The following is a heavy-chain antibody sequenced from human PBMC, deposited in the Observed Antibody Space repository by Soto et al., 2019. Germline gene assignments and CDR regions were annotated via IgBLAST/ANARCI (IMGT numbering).Heavy chain of an antibody. CDR1: GFTFSSYA. CDR2: ISGSGGST. V-gene: IGHV3-23*01. CDR3: AKDLLGYCSGGSCYSNAFDI. Sequence: EVQLLESGGGLVQPGGSLRLSCAASGFTFSSYAMSWVRQAPGKGLEWVSAISGSGGSTYYADSVKGRFTISRDNSKNTLYLQMNSLRAEDTAVYYCAKDLLGYCSGGSCYSNAFDIWGQGTMVTVSS. J-gene: IGHJ3*02. D-gene: IGHD2-15*01.